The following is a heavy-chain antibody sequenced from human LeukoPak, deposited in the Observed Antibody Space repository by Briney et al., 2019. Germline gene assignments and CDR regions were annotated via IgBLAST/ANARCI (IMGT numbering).Heavy chain of an antibody. Sequence: AGGSLRLSCAASGFTFSTYGMHWVRQAPGKGLEWVAVIWYDGSNQYYADWVKGRFTISRDNSKNTLFLQMNSLRAEDTAVYYCARGGVCSSTSCYNDYWGQGTLVTVSS. CDR1: GFTFSTYG. CDR3: ARGGVCSSTSCYNDY. V-gene: IGHV3-33*01. J-gene: IGHJ4*02. CDR2: IWYDGSNQ. D-gene: IGHD2-2*01.